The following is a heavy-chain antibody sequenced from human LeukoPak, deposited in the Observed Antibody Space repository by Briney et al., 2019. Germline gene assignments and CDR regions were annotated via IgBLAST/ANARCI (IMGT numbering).Heavy chain of an antibody. V-gene: IGHV4-59*01. D-gene: IGHD6-19*01. J-gene: IGHJ5*02. CDR2: IYYSGST. Sequence: SETLSLTCTVSGGSISSYYWSWIRQPPGKGLEWIGYIYYSGSTNYNPSLKSRVTISVDTSKNQFSLKLSSVTAADTAVYYCARDSTPYSSGWYPGGWFDPWGQGTLVTVSS. CDR3: ARDSTPYSSGWYPGGWFDP. CDR1: GGSISSYY.